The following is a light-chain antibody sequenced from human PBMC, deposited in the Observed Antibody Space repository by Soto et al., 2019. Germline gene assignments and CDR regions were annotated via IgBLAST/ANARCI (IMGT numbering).Light chain of an antibody. Sequence: IHMTQSPSSVSAAVGDRVTITCRASQGIRSWLAWYQQKPGKAPKLLIYAASKLQSGVPSRFSGSGSGTDFTLTISSLQPEDFATYYCQQANSFPVTFGQGTRLEIK. J-gene: IGKJ5*01. CDR3: QQANSFPVT. CDR1: QGIRSW. CDR2: AAS. V-gene: IGKV1D-12*01.